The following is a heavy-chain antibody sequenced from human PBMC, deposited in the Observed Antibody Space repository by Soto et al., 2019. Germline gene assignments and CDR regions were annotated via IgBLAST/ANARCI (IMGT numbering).Heavy chain of an antibody. Sequence: QVQLEQSGAEVKKPGASVKVSCKASGYTFTCYGISWVRQAPGQGLDGMGWISAYNGNTKYAQKLQGRVTLTTDTSTRTAYMELRILSSDDTAVYYCAIGGTAFDYWGQGTLVTVSS. D-gene: IGHD1-1*01. V-gene: IGHV1-18*01. CDR3: AIGGTAFDY. CDR1: GYTFTCYG. CDR2: ISAYNGNT. J-gene: IGHJ4*02.